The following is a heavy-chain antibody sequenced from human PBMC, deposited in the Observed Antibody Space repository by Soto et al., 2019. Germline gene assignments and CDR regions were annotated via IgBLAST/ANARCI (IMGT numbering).Heavy chain of an antibody. Sequence: SETLSLTCAVSCVSISSGGYSWSWIRQPPGKGLEWIGYIYHSGSTYYNLSLKSRVTISVDRSKNQFSLKLSSVTAADTAVYYCARESCSGGSCYSPSHAFDIWGQGTMVTVSS. J-gene: IGHJ3*02. D-gene: IGHD2-15*01. CDR2: IYHSGST. CDR3: ARESCSGGSCYSPSHAFDI. V-gene: IGHV4-30-2*01. CDR1: CVSISSGGYS.